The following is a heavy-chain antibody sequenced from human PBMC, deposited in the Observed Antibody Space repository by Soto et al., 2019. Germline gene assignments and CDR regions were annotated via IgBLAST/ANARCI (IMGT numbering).Heavy chain of an antibody. J-gene: IGHJ4*02. CDR3: ASIVVPAAPFDY. Sequence: PSETLSLTCTVSGGSISRGCYYWSWIRQHPGKGLEWIGYIYYSGSTYYNPSLKSRVTISVDTSKNQFSLKLSSVTAADTAVYYCASIVVPAAPFDYWGQGTLVTVSS. V-gene: IGHV4-31*03. D-gene: IGHD2-2*01. CDR1: GGSISRGCYY. CDR2: IYYSGST.